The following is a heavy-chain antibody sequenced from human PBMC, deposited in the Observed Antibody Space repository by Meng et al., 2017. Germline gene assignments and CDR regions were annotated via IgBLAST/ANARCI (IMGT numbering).Heavy chain of an antibody. CDR2: IKQDGSEK. CDR1: GFTFSSYW. CDR3: AKLDSSDGKGAFDI. J-gene: IGHJ3*02. D-gene: IGHD6-19*01. V-gene: IGHV3-7*01. Sequence: GGSLRLSCAASGFTFSSYWMSWVRQAPGKGLEWVANIKQDGSEKYYVDSVKGRFTISRDNAKNSLYLQMNSLRAEDTAVYYCAKLDSSDGKGAFDIWGQGTMVTVSS.